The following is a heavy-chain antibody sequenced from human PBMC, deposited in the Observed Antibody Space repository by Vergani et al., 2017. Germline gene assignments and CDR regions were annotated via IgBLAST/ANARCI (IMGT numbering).Heavy chain of an antibody. D-gene: IGHD7-27*01. J-gene: IGHJ6*03. CDR2: IVVGSGNT. Sequence: QMQLVQSGPEVKKPGTSVKVSCKASGFTFTSSAMQWVRQARGQRLEGIGWIVVGSGNTNYAQKFQERVTITRDMSTSTAYMELISLRSEDTAVYYCAADPLGTVYYYMDVWGKGTTVTVSS. CDR1: GFTFTSSA. V-gene: IGHV1-58*02. CDR3: AADPLGTVYYYMDV.